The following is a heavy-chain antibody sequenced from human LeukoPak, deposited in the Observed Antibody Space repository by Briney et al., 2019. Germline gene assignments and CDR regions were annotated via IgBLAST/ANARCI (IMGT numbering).Heavy chain of an antibody. V-gene: IGHV3-74*01. J-gene: IGHJ4*02. D-gene: IGHD5-24*01. CDR2: INSDGSST. Sequence: GGSLRLSCAASGFTFSSYWMHWVRQAPGKGLVWVSRINSDGSSTSYADSVKGRFTISRDNAKNTLYLQMNSLRAEDTAVYYCARVRDGYNAIDYWGQGTLVIVSS. CDR3: ARVRDGYNAIDY. CDR1: GFTFSSYW.